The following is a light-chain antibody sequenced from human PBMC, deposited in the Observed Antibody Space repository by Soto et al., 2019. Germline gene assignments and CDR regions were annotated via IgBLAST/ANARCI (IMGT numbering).Light chain of an antibody. Sequence: QSVVTQPPSASGTPGQRVTISCSGSSSNIGSNFVSWYQRLPGTAPKLLIYSINQRPSGVPDRFSGSKSGTSASLAISGLQSEDEADYFCASWDDSLNGPVFGGGTKVTVL. CDR2: SIN. V-gene: IGLV1-44*01. J-gene: IGLJ3*02. CDR3: ASWDDSLNGPV. CDR1: SSNIGSNF.